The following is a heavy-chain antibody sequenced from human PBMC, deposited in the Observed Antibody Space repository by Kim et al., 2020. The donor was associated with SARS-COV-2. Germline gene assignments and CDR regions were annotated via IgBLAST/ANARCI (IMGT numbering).Heavy chain of an antibody. CDR3: AKDTSYYDILTGYTPPYYFDY. CDR2: ISGSGGST. V-gene: IGHV3-23*01. D-gene: IGHD3-9*01. J-gene: IGHJ4*02. CDR1: GFTFSSYA. Sequence: GGSLRLSCAASGFTFSSYAMSWVRQAPGKGLEWVSAISGSGGSTYYADSVKGRFTISRDNSKNTLYLQMNSLRAEDTAVYYCAKDTSYYDILTGYTPPYYFDYWGQGTLVTVSS.